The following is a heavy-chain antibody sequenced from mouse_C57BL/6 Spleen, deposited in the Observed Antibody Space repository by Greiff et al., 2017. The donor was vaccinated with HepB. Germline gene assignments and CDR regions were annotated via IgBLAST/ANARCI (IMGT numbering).Heavy chain of an antibody. CDR1: GFTFSSYA. Sequence: EVKVEESGGGLVKPGGSLKLSCAASGFTFSSYAMSWVRQTPEKRLEWVATISDGGSYTYYPDNVKGRFTISRDNAKNNLYLQMSHLKSEDTAMYYCARAGGDDPPWFAYWGQGTLVTVSA. CDR3: ARAGGDDPPWFAY. J-gene: IGHJ3*01. CDR2: ISDGGSYT. D-gene: IGHD2-12*01. V-gene: IGHV5-4*03.